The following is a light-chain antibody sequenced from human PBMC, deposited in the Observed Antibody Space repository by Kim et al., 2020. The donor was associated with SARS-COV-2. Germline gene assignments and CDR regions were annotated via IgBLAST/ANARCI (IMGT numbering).Light chain of an antibody. CDR3: QHYGSSPPFIT. CDR2: AAS. CDR1: QIVSSSY. J-gene: IGKJ5*01. Sequence: GERATLSCRASQIVSSSYLAWYQQKVGQAPRLLIYAASSRATGIPDRFSGSGSGTDFTLTISRLEPEDFAVHYCQHYGSSPPFITFGQGTRLEIK. V-gene: IGKV3-20*01.